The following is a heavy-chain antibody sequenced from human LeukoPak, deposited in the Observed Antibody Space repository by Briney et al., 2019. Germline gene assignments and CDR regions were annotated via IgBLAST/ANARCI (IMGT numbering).Heavy chain of an antibody. J-gene: IGHJ2*01. Sequence: PSQTLSLTCTVSGGSISSGSYYWSWIRQPAGKGLEWIGRIYYSGSTNYNPSLKSRVTISVDTSKNQFSLKLSSVAAADTAVYYCARAVAAAGNFWGGYWYFDLWGRGTLVTVSS. CDR1: GGSISSGSYY. CDR2: IYYSGST. V-gene: IGHV4-61*02. D-gene: IGHD6-13*01. CDR3: ARAVAAAGNFWGGYWYFDL.